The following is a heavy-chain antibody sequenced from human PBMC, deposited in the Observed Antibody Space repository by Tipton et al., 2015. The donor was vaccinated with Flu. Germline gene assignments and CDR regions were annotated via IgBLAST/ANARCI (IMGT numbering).Heavy chain of an antibody. CDR3: ARTRSVNYLDDAFDI. CDR1: GGSISSGSHY. Sequence: TLSLTCTVSGGSISSGSHYWSWIRQPAGRGLEWIGQLYTSGSTNYSPSLQSRVTMSVDTAKNQFSLKLSSVTAADTAVYYCARTRSVNYLDDAFDIWGQGTLVTVSS. CDR2: LYTSGST. J-gene: IGHJ3*02. D-gene: IGHD1-26*01. V-gene: IGHV4-61*09.